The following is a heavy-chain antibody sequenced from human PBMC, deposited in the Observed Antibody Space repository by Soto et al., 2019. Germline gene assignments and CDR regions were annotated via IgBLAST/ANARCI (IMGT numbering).Heavy chain of an antibody. J-gene: IGHJ6*02. D-gene: IGHD1-1*01. CDR2: IWYDGSKT. Sequence: LRLSCAASGITFNRNGMHWVRHAPGKGLEWVAVIWYDGSKTAYSDSVKGRFTISRDNAKNTLYLQMNSARDEDTAIYYCARDRSAGDYFYYGMDVWGQGTTVTVSS. CDR3: ARDRSAGDYFYYGMDV. V-gene: IGHV3-33*01. CDR1: GITFNRNG.